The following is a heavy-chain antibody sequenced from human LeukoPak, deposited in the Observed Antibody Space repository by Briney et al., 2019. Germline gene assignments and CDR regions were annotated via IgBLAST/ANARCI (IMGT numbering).Heavy chain of an antibody. J-gene: IGHJ5*02. Sequence: PGGSLRLSCAASGFTFSSYAMSWVRQAPGKGLEWVSAISGSGGRTYYADSVKGRFTISRDDSKNTLYLQMNSPGAADTAVYYWARGGVPNLFDPWGQGTLVTVSS. CDR2: ISGSGGRT. CDR1: GFTFSSYA. CDR3: ARGGVPNLFDP. D-gene: IGHD1-1*01. V-gene: IGHV3-23*01.